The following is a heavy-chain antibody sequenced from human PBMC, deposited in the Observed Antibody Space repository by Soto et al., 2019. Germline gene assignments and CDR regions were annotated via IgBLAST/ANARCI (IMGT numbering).Heavy chain of an antibody. Sequence: QVQLQESGPGLVKPSETLSLSCGVSGGSISRNYWSWVRQPAGQGLEWIGRIYSGGSTNYNPSLESRVTMSVDTSKNKFSLELSSVTAADTAVYYCARGPGGFGDFSLDYWGQGTLVTVSS. J-gene: IGHJ4*02. CDR1: GGSISRNY. CDR3: ARGPGGFGDFSLDY. V-gene: IGHV4-4*07. D-gene: IGHD3-10*01. CDR2: IYSGGST.